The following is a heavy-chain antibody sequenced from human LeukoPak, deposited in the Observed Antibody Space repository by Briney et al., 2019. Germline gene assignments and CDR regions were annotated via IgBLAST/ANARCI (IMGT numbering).Heavy chain of an antibody. CDR3: ARGSITIFGVVYHY. CDR1: GGSISSSSYY. V-gene: IGHV4-39*07. CDR2: IYYSGST. Sequence: NPSETLSLTCTVSGGSISSSSYYWGWIRQPPGKGLEWIGSIYYSGSTYYNPSLKSRVTISVDTSKNQFSLKLSSVTAADTAVYYCARGSITIFGVVYHYWGQGTLVTVSS. J-gene: IGHJ4*02. D-gene: IGHD3-3*01.